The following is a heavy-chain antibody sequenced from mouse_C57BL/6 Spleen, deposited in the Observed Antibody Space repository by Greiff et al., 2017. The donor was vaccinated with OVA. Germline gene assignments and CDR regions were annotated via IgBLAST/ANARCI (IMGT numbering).Heavy chain of an antibody. Sequence: EVKLMESGGGLVKPGGSLKLSCAASGFTFSSYAMSWVRQTPEKRLEWVATISDGGSYTYYPDNVKGRFTISRDNAKNNLYLQMSHLKSEDTAMYYCARGLYYGSNPPYAMDYWGQGTSVTVSS. CDR3: ARGLYYGSNPPYAMDY. CDR2: ISDGGSYT. D-gene: IGHD1-1*01. V-gene: IGHV5-4*03. J-gene: IGHJ4*01. CDR1: GFTFSSYA.